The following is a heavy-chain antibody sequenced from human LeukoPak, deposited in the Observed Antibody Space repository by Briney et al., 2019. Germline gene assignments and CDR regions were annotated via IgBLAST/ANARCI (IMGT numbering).Heavy chain of an antibody. J-gene: IGHJ4*02. CDR2: ISAYNGNT. D-gene: IGHD3-9*01. CDR1: GYTFTSYG. Sequence: GPPVKVSCKASGYTFTSYGISWVRQAPGQGLEWMGWISAYNGNTNFAQKPQGRVTMTTDTSTSTAYKDLRSLRSDDTAVYYCARDQAATNTQVRFCLDWGQGTLVTVAS. V-gene: IGHV1-18*01. CDR3: ARDQAATNTQVRFCLD.